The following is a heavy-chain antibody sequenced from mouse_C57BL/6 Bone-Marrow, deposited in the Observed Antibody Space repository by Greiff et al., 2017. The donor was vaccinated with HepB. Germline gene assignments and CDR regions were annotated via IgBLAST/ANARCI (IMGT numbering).Heavy chain of an antibody. D-gene: IGHD1-1*01. V-gene: IGHV3-6*01. Sequence: EVHLVESGPGLVKPSQSLSLTCSVTGYSITSGYYWNWIRQFPGNKLEWMGYISYDGSNNYNPSLKNRISITRDTSKNQFFLKLNSVTTEDTATYYCARADYGSSHYAMDYWGQGTSVTVSS. CDR3: ARADYGSSHYAMDY. CDR2: ISYDGSN. J-gene: IGHJ4*01. CDR1: GYSITSGYY.